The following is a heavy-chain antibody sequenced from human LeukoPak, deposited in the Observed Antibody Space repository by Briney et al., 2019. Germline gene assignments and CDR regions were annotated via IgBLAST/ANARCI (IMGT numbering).Heavy chain of an antibody. CDR3: VRHVARAFDI. CDR1: GFTFSSYS. J-gene: IGHJ3*02. V-gene: IGHV4-34*01. Sequence: PGGSLRLSCAASGFTFSSYSMNWVRQAPGKGLEWIGEINHSGSTKYNPSLKSRVTISIDTSKNQLSLKLSSVTAADTAVYSCVRHVARAFDIWGQGTKVTVSS. CDR2: INHSGST.